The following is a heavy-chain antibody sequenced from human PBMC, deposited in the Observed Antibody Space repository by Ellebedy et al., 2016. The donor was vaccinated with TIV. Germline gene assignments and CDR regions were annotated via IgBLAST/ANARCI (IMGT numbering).Heavy chain of an antibody. V-gene: IGHV3-33*08. CDR3: AREFEEFYFDY. CDR1: GFTFGSCS. Sequence: GGSLRLSCAASGFTFGSCSMNWVRQAPGKGPEWVAYMWYDGSNKNYVDSVKGRFTISRDNSKNTLYLKMNSLRVEDTAVYYCAREFEEFYFDYWGQGTLVTVSS. D-gene: IGHD3-10*01. J-gene: IGHJ4*02. CDR2: MWYDGSNK.